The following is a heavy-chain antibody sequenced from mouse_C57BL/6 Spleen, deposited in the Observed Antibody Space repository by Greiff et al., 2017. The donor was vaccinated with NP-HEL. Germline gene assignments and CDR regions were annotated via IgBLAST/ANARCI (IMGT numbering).Heavy chain of an antibody. CDR1: GYTFTEYT. D-gene: IGHD1-1*01. CDR3: ARHEEEALHYYGSSYGAMDY. CDR2: FYPGSGSI. Sequence: QVQLQQSGAELVKPGASVKLSCKASGYTFTEYTIHWVKQRSGQGLEWIGWFYPGSGSIKYNEKFKDKATLTADKSSSTVYMELSRLTSEDSAVYFCARHEEEALHYYGSSYGAMDYWGQGTSVTVSS. J-gene: IGHJ4*01. V-gene: IGHV1-62-2*01.